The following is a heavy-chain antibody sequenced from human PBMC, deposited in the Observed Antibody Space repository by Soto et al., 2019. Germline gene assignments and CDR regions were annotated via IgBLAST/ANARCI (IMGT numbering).Heavy chain of an antibody. Sequence: EVQLVQSGAEVKKPGESLKISCKGSGYSFTSYGIGWVRQMPGKGLEWMGIIYPGDSDTRYSPSFQGQVTTSADKSISTAYLQWSSLKASDTAMYYCARHKTQSYYDSWSGYFSWFDPWGQGTLVTVSS. D-gene: IGHD3-3*01. J-gene: IGHJ5*02. V-gene: IGHV5-51*01. CDR1: GYSFTSYG. CDR2: IYPGDSDT. CDR3: ARHKTQSYYDSWSGYFSWFDP.